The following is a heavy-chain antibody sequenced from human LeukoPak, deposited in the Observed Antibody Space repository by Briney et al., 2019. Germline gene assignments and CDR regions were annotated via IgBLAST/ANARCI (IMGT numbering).Heavy chain of an antibody. J-gene: IGHJ5*02. CDR3: ARHGVLMYSSSLADWFDP. V-gene: IGHV5-10-1*01. CDR2: IDPSDSYT. Sequence: GESLKISCKGSGYSLTSYWISWVRQMPGKGLEWMGRIDPSDSYTNYSPSFQGHVTISADKSISTAYLQWSSLKASDTAMYYRARHGVLMYSSSLADWFDPWGQGTLVTVSS. D-gene: IGHD6-6*01. CDR1: GYSLTSYW.